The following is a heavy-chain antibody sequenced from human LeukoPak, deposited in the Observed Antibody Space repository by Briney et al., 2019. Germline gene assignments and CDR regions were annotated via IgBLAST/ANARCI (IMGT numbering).Heavy chain of an antibody. D-gene: IGHD5-18*01. CDR3: ARRGTAMVTPRPDYMDV. V-gene: IGHV4-30-2*01. CDR2: IYHSGST. J-gene: IGHJ6*03. Sequence: SQTLSLTCTVSGGSISSGGYYWSWIRQPPGKGLEWIGYIYHSGSTYYNPSLKSRVTISVDRSKNQFSLKLSSVTAADTAVYYCARRGTAMVTPRPDYMDVWGKGTTVTVSS. CDR1: GGSISSGGYY.